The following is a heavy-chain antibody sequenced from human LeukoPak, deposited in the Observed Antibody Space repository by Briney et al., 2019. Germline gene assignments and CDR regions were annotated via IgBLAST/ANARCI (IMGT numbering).Heavy chain of an antibody. CDR3: AKQEYYGPDY. Sequence: GGSLRLSCAASGFTFSGSAMHWVRQAQGKGLEWVAFIRYDGSNKFHADSVKGRFTISRDASKSTLYLQMSSLRTEDTAVYYCAKQEYYGPDYWGQGTLVTVSS. CDR1: GFTFSGSA. CDR2: IRYDGSNK. J-gene: IGHJ4*02. D-gene: IGHD2/OR15-2a*01. V-gene: IGHV3-30*02.